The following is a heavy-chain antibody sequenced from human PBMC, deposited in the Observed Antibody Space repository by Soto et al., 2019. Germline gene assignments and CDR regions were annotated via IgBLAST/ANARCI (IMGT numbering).Heavy chain of an antibody. D-gene: IGHD2-2*02. J-gene: IGHJ6*02. Sequence: EVQLVESGGGLVPPGRSLRRSCAASGFPFDDYAMHWVRQAPGNGLEWVSGISWNSGKIVYADSVKGRFTISRDNAKNSLYLQLNSLRVEDTALYYCAKDKSYMEGMDVWGQGTTVTVSS. V-gene: IGHV3-9*01. CDR2: ISWNSGKI. CDR1: GFPFDDYA. CDR3: AKDKSYMEGMDV.